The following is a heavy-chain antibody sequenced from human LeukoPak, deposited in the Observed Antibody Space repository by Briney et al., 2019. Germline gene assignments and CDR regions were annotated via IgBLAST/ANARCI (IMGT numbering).Heavy chain of an antibody. J-gene: IGHJ4*02. V-gene: IGHV1-8*03. CDR1: GYTFTSYD. D-gene: IGHD3-10*01. CDR3: ARVGSGGSYFDY. Sequence: ASVKVSCKASGYTFTSYDINWVRQATGQGLEWMGWMNPNSGNTGYAQKFQGRVTITRNTSISTAHMELSSLRSEDTAVYYCARVGSGGSYFDYWGQGTLVTVSS. CDR2: MNPNSGNT.